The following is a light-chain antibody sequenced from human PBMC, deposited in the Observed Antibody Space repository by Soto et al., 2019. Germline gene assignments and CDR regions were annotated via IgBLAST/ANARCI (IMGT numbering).Light chain of an antibody. CDR2: GTS. V-gene: IGKV3-20*01. Sequence: EIVLTQSPGTLSLSQGERATLSCRASQSVSSSNLAWYQQNTDQPPMLLINGTSSRATGIPERFSGSGSGEDFTLNISRLETEVFAMYYSQHYGSHGCTLGKGTKVEIK. CDR1: QSVSSSN. J-gene: IGKJ1*01. CDR3: QHYGSHGCT.